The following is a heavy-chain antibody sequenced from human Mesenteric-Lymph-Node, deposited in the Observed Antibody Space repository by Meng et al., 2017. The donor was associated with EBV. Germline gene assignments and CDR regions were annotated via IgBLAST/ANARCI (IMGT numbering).Heavy chain of an antibody. J-gene: IGHJ5*01. D-gene: IGHD3-10*01. CDR2: IFHTGST. CDR3: VRRSIREGVGIDT. V-gene: IGHV4-30-2*01. CDR1: GGSISRDDYT. Sequence: QRQESGSGLGNPSQSLSFTCAVSGGSISRDDYTWNWIRQPPGKGLEWIGNIFHTGSTQYKSSLKSRVTISVDRSKNQFSLRLHSVTAADTAVYYCVRRSIREGVGIDTWGHGTLVTVSS.